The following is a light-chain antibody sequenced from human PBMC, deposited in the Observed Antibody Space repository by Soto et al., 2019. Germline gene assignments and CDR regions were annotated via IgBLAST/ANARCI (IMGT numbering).Light chain of an antibody. J-gene: IGKJ1*01. Sequence: IQMTQSHSTLSGSVGDRVTIPFRASQTISSWLAWYQQKPGKAPKLLIYKASTLKSGVPSRFSGSGSGTEFTLTISSLQPDDFATYYCQHYNSYSEAFGQGTKVAIK. V-gene: IGKV1-5*03. CDR2: KAS. CDR1: QTISSW. CDR3: QHYNSYSEA.